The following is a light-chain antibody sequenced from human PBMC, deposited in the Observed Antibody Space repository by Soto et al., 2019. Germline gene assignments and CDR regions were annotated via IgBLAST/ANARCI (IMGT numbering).Light chain of an antibody. CDR3: KQHDSSPRT. V-gene: IGKV3-20*01. Sequence: IVLTQSPDTLSLSPGERATLFCRASQSIGRNYLSWYQQKPGQAPRLLLFGASSRATGIPDRFSGSGSGTDFTLTISRLEPEDFALYFCKQHDSSPRTFGQGTKVEI. CDR1: QSIGRNY. CDR2: GAS. J-gene: IGKJ1*01.